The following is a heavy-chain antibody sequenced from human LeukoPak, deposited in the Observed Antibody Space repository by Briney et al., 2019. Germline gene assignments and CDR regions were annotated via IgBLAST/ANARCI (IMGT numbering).Heavy chain of an antibody. D-gene: IGHD5-18*01. CDR1: GFSFNRYT. V-gene: IGHV3-21*04. Sequence: NPGGSLRLSCTASGFSFNRYTMIGVRQAPGRGPEWVASVSSTGEYTYYGDPVKGRFTISIDNTENSLSLQMNSLRAEDTALYYCASPYSTSWNDDFDSRGRGTMVTVSS. J-gene: IGHJ3*01. CDR2: VSSTGEYT. CDR3: ASPYSTSWNDDFDS.